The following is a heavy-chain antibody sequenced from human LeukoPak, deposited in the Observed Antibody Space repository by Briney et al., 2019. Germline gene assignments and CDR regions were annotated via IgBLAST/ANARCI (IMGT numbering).Heavy chain of an antibody. V-gene: IGHV5-51*01. CDR2: IYPGDSDT. CDR1: GYSFTSYW. J-gene: IGHJ4*02. D-gene: IGHD3-9*01. Sequence: GESLKISCKGSGYSFTSYWIGWVRQMPGKGLEWMGIIYPGDSDTRYSPSFQGQVTISADKSISTAYLQWSSLKASDTAMYYCARRKGRYFGWLLILDYWGQGTLVTVSS. CDR3: ARRKGRYFGWLLILDY.